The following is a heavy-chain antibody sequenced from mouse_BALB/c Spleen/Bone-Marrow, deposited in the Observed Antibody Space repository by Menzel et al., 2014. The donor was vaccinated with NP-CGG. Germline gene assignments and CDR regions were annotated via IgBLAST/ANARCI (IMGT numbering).Heavy chain of an antibody. Sequence: VQLQQPGAELVKPGASVKLSCTASGFNIKDTYMHWVKQRPEQGLEWIGRIDPANGNTKYDPNFQGKATITADTSSNTAYLQLSSLTSEDTAVYYCAMYYYGSSLFAYWGQGTLVTVSA. CDR1: GFNIKDTY. D-gene: IGHD1-1*01. J-gene: IGHJ3*01. CDR2: IDPANGNT. V-gene: IGHV14-3*02. CDR3: AMYYYGSSLFAY.